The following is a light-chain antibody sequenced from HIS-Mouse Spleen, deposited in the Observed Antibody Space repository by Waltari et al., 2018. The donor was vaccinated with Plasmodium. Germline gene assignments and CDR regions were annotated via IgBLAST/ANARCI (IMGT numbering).Light chain of an antibody. CDR1: SSNIGNNY. V-gene: IGLV1-51*01. CDR3: GTWDSSLSAGVV. J-gene: IGLJ2*01. Sequence: QSVLTQPPSVSAAPGQKVTISCSGSSSNIGNNYVSWYQQLPGTAPKLLIYDNNKRPSGIPDRVSGSKYGTSATLGITGLQTGDEADYYCGTWDSSLSAGVVFGGGTKLTVL. CDR2: DNN.